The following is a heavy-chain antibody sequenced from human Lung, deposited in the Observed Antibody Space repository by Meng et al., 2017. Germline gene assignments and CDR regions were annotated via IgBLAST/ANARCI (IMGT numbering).Heavy chain of an antibody. J-gene: IGHJ4*02. V-gene: IGHV1-2*06. CDR2: IDPKSGDT. D-gene: IGHD6-13*01. CDR1: GYTLPDYW. Sequence: LVQSGVEVKTPGASVPASFKPSGYTLPDYWLHWVRRAPRQGLEWMGRIDPKSGDTHYAQRFQGRVTMTGDTSISTAYMELSGLRSDDTAMYYCARDEDISAAGKLFGDYWGQGNLVTVSS. CDR3: ARDEDISAAGKLFGDY.